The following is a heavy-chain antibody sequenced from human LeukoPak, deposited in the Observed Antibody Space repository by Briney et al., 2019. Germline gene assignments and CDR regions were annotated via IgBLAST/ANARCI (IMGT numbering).Heavy chain of an antibody. D-gene: IGHD3-9*01. CDR2: ISGSGGST. CDR1: GFTFSSYA. CDR3: ARDQRYFDWSTRGD. J-gene: IGHJ3*01. Sequence: GGSLRLSCEASGFTFSSYAMSWVRQAPGKGLEWVSGISGSGGSTYYADSVKGRFTISRDNAKNSLYLQMNSLRAEDTAVYYCARDQRYFDWSTRGDWGQGTMVTVSS. V-gene: IGHV3-23*01.